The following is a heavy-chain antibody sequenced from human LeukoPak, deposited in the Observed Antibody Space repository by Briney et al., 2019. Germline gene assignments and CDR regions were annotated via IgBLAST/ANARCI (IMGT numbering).Heavy chain of an antibody. CDR2: IIPIFGTA. CDR1: GGTFSSYA. J-gene: IGHJ4*02. CDR3: ASDYGDYPGGSEY. D-gene: IGHD4-17*01. Sequence: SVKVSCKASGGTFSSYAISWVRQAPGQGLEWMGGIIPIFGTANYAQKFQGRVTITADESTSTAYMELSSLRSGDTAVYYCASDYGDYPGGSEYWGQGTLVTVSS. V-gene: IGHV1-69*13.